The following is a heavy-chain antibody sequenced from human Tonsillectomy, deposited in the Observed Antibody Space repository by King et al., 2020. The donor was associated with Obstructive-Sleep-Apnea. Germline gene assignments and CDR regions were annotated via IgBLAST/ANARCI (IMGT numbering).Heavy chain of an antibody. CDR1: GGTFNSHA. Sequence: QLVQSGSEVKKPGSSVKVSCKASGGTFNSHAVTWVRQAPGQGLEWMGGITPVYGTTNFAQKFQGRVSSTADASRSTVYMELKSLRSEDTAVYYCATWGTIGYGDPAEYFQYWGQGTLVTVSS. D-gene: IGHD1-1*01. CDR2: ITPVYGTT. J-gene: IGHJ1*01. CDR3: ATWGTIGYGDPAEYFQY. V-gene: IGHV1-69*01.